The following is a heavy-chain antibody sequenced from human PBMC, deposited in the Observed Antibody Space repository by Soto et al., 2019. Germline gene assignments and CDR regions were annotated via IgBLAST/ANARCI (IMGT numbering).Heavy chain of an antibody. CDR2: ISGSGGST. D-gene: IGHD6-19*01. Sequence: GGSLRLFCGAAGFTFCRYAMSWVRQAPGKGLEWVSAISGSGGSTYYADSVKGRFTISRDNSKNTLYLQMNSLRAEDTAVYYCAKDQSSGWYGDYYYYGMDVWGQGTTVTVSS. CDR3: AKDQSSGWYGDYYYYGMDV. CDR1: GFTFCRYA. J-gene: IGHJ6*02. V-gene: IGHV3-23*01.